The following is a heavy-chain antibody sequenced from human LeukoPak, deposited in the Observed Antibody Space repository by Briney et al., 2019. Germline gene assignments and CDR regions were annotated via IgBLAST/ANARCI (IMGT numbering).Heavy chain of an antibody. V-gene: IGHV3-48*01. D-gene: IGHD4-17*01. CDR3: ARDQKYGDYSLDY. J-gene: IGHJ4*02. CDR2: ISSSSSTI. CDR1: GFTFSSYS. Sequence: GGSLRLSCAASGFTFSSYSMNWVRQAPGKGLEWVSYISSSSSTIYYADSVKGRFTISRDNAKNSLYLQMNSLRAEDTAVYYCARDQKYGDYSLDYWGQGTLATVSS.